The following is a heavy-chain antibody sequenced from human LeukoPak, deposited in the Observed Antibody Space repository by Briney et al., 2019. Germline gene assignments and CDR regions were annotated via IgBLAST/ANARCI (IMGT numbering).Heavy chain of an antibody. CDR3: ARVNSNSRRWFDP. D-gene: IGHD6-6*01. CDR1: GGSFSGYY. Sequence: SSETLSLTCAVYGGSFSGYYWSWIRQPPGKGLEWIGEINHSGSTNYNPSLKSRVTISVDTSKNQFSRKLSSVTAADTAVYYCARVNSNSRRWFDPWGQGTLVTVSS. J-gene: IGHJ5*02. V-gene: IGHV4-34*01. CDR2: INHSGST.